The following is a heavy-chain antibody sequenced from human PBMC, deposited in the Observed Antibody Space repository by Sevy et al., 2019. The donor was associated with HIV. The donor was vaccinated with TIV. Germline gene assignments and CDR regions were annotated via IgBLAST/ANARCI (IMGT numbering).Heavy chain of an antibody. V-gene: IGHV5-51*01. CDR3: ASLESDLGELSLGGFRAFDI. CDR2: IYPGDSDT. D-gene: IGHD3-16*02. CDR1: GYSFTSYW. J-gene: IGHJ3*02. Sequence: GESLKISCKGSGYSFTSYWIGWVRQMPGKGLEWMGIIYPGDSDTRYSPSLQGQVTISADKSISTAYLQWSSLKASDTAMYYCASLESDLGELSLGGFRAFDIWGQGTMVTVSS.